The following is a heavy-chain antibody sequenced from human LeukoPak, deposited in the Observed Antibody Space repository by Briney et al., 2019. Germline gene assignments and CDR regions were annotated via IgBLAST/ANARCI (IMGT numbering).Heavy chain of an antibody. J-gene: IGHJ4*02. CDR2: ISSSSSYI. CDR1: GFTFSSYS. Sequence: AGGSLRLSCAASGFTFSSYSMNWVRQAPGKGLEWVSSISSSSSYIYYADSVKGRFTISRDNAKNSLCLQMNSLRAEDTAVDYCARDLPYYYDSSGFDYWGQGTLVTVSS. CDR3: ARDLPYYYDSSGFDY. D-gene: IGHD3-22*01. V-gene: IGHV3-21*01.